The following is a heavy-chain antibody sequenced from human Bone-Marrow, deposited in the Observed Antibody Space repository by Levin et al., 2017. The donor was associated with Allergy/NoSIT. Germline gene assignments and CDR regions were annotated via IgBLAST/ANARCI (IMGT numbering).Heavy chain of an antibody. J-gene: IGHJ4*02. CDR2: ISSSGSTI. V-gene: IGHV3-48*03. CDR1: GFTFSSYE. Sequence: PGGSLRLSCAASGFTFSSYEMNWVRQAPGKGLEWVSYISSSGSTIYYADSVKGRFTISRDNAKNSLYLQMNSLRAEDTAVYYCARGPPGHYYFDYWGQGTLVTVSS. D-gene: IGHD3-3*02. CDR3: ARGPPGHYYFDY.